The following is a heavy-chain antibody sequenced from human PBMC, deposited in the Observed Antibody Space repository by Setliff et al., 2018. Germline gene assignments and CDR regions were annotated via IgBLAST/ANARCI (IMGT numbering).Heavy chain of an antibody. V-gene: IGHV4-4*08. D-gene: IGHD2-15*01. Sequence: SETLSLTCSVAGGSMTDFFWHWFRRPPGKGLEWIGYICTKGGTNYSPSLKSRVTMSVDRSRNQFSLTLSSVSAADMAVYYCARGLNTESWTPLYWSPGTLVTVSS. CDR1: GGSMTDFF. J-gene: IGHJ4*02. CDR2: ICTKGGT. CDR3: ARGLNTESWTPLY.